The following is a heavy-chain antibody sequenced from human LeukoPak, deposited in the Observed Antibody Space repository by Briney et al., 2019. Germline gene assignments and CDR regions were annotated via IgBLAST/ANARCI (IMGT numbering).Heavy chain of an antibody. CDR2: IYTSGST. Sequence: WAILSLTCTVSGGSISSYYWSWIRGPAGKGLEWIGSIYTSGSTNYNPSLKSRVTMSVDTSKNKFSLKLSSVTAADTAVYYCARGYGCSSTSCYTGDAFDIWGQGTMVTVSS. J-gene: IGHJ3*02. CDR1: GGSISSYY. D-gene: IGHD2-2*02. V-gene: IGHV4-4*07. CDR3: ARGYGCSSTSCYTGDAFDI.